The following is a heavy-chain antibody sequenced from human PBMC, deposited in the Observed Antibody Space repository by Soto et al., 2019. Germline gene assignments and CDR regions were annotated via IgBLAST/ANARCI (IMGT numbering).Heavy chain of an antibody. CDR2: ISGRSP. Sequence: EVQLLESGGGLVQPGGSLRLSCAASGFTFSSYAMSWFRQAPGKGLEWVSGISGRSPYYADSVKGRFTISGDNSKNTLYLQMNSLRAEDTAVYYCAKHNLYSSSDWYFDYWGQGTLVTVAS. CDR1: GFTFSSYA. D-gene: IGHD6-6*01. J-gene: IGHJ4*02. CDR3: AKHNLYSSSDWYFDY. V-gene: IGHV3-23*05.